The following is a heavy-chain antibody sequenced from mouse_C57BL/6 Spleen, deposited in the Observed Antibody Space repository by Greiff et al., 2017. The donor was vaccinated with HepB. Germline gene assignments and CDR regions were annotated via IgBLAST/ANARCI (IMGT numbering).Heavy chain of an antibody. CDR2: IYPGDGDT. Sequence: VKVVESGPELVKPGASVKISCKASGYAFSSSWMNWVKQRPGKGLEWIGRIYPGDGDTNYNGKFKGKATLTADKSSSTAYMQLSSLTSEDSAVYFCAREVTYYGSSPWAMDYWGQGTSVTVSS. CDR1: GYAFSSSW. V-gene: IGHV1-82*01. D-gene: IGHD1-1*01. J-gene: IGHJ4*01. CDR3: AREVTYYGSSPWAMDY.